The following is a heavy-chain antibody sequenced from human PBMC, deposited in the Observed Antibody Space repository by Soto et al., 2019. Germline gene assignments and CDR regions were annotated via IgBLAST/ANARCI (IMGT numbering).Heavy chain of an antibody. D-gene: IGHD2-2*01. CDR2: IYYSGST. CDR1: GGSISSGGYY. V-gene: IGHV4-31*03. Sequence: SETLSLTCTVSGGSISSGGYYWSWIRQHPGKGLEWIGYIYYSGSTYYNPSLKSRVTISVDTSKNQFSLKLSSVTAADTAVYYCARAGEDIVVVPAAVGRYGMDVWGQGTTVTVSS. J-gene: IGHJ6*02. CDR3: ARAGEDIVVVPAAVGRYGMDV.